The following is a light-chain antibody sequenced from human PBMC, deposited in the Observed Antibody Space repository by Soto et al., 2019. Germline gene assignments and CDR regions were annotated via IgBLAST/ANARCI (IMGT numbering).Light chain of an antibody. CDR3: QQYYSTPPT. Sequence: DIVMTQSPDSLAVSLGERATINCKSSQSVLYSSNNKNYLAWYQQKLGQPPKLLIYWATTRESGVPDRFSGSGSGTDFILTISSLQAEDVAVYFCQQYYSTPPTFGQGTKVEIK. V-gene: IGKV4-1*01. CDR1: QSVLYSSNNKNY. J-gene: IGKJ1*01. CDR2: WAT.